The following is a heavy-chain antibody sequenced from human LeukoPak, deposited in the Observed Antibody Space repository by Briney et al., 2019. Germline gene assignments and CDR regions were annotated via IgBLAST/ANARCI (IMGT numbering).Heavy chain of an antibody. CDR1: GGTFSSYA. CDR2: IIPIFGTA. Sequence: SVKVSCKASGGTFSSYAISWVRQAPGQGLEWMGGIIPIFGTANYAQKFQGRVTITADESTSTAYMELSSLRSEDTAVYYCAKVYGSGSYYPYYYGMDVWGKGTTVTVSS. J-gene: IGHJ6*04. CDR3: AKVYGSGSYYPYYYGMDV. V-gene: IGHV1-69*13. D-gene: IGHD3-10*01.